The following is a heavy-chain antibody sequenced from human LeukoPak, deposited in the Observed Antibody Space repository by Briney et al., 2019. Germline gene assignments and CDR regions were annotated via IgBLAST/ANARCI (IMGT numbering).Heavy chain of an antibody. J-gene: IGHJ4*02. D-gene: IGHD1-26*01. CDR3: ARETRIVGANSVY. CDR1: GYTFTSYD. CDR2: IIPIFGTA. V-gene: IGHV1-69*05. Sequence: ASVKVSCKASGYTFTSYDINWVRQAPGQGLEWMGGIIPIFGTANYAQKFQGRVTITTDESTSTAYMELSSLRSEDTAVYYCARETRIVGANSVYWGQGTLVTVSS.